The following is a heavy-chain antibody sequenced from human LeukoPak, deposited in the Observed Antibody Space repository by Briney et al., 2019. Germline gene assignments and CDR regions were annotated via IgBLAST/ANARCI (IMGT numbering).Heavy chain of an antibody. J-gene: IGHJ6*03. Sequence: SETLSLTCTVSGGSISSSSYYWGWIRQPPGKGLEWIGSIYYSGSTYYNPSLKSRVTISVDTSKNQFSLKLSSVTAADTAVYYCARDGVATIHYYYYMDVWGKGTTVTVSS. D-gene: IGHD5-24*01. CDR3: ARDGVATIHYYYYMDV. CDR1: GGSISSSSYY. V-gene: IGHV4-39*07. CDR2: IYYSGST.